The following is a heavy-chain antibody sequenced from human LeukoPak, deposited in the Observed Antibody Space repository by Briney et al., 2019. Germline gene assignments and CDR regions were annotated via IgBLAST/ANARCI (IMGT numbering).Heavy chain of an antibody. CDR3: ARVKMGGYCSSTSCLALEDAFDI. CDR2: INPNSGGT. Sequence: ASVKVSRKASGYTFTGYYMHSVRQAPGQGLEWMGWINPNSGGTNYAQKFQGRVTMTRDTSISTAYMELSRLRSDDTAVYYCARVKMGGYCSSTSCLALEDAFDIWGQGTMVTVSS. V-gene: IGHV1-2*02. J-gene: IGHJ3*02. D-gene: IGHD2-2*01. CDR1: GYTFTGYY.